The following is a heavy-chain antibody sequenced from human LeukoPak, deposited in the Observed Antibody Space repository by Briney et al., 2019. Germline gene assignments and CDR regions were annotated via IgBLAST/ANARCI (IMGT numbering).Heavy chain of an antibody. D-gene: IGHD3-10*01. CDR1: GGTFSSYA. CDR3: ARGPTMVLYYFDY. CDR2: IIPIFGTA. J-gene: IGHJ4*02. Sequence: SVKVSCKASGGTFSSYAISWVRQAPGQGLEWMGGIIPIFGTANYAQKFQGRVTITADESTSTAYMELSSLRSEDTAVYYCARGPTMVLYYFDYWGQGTLVTVSS. V-gene: IGHV1-69*13.